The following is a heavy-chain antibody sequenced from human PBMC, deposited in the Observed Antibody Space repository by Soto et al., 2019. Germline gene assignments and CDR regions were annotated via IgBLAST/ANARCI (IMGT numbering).Heavy chain of an antibody. CDR3: TSGTRDDS. CDR2: IYSGGRT. CDR1: GVTVSNNY. V-gene: IGHV3-66*01. D-gene: IGHD2-2*01. J-gene: IGHJ4*02. Sequence: EVQLVESGGGLVQPGGSLRLSCAASGVTVSNNYMSWVRQAPGKGLEWVSVIYSGGRTYYADSVKSRIIISRDSSKNTLSLQMISLRAEDPGVAYFTSGTRDDSRVPATLVTVSS.